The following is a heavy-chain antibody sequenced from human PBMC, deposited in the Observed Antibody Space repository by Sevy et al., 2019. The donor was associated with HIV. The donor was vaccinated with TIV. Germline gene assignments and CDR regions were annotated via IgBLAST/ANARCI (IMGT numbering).Heavy chain of an antibody. CDR1: GFTFNSHW. D-gene: IGHD3-16*01. Sequence: GGSLRLSCAASGFTFNSHWMSWVRQAPGKGLEWVANIKQDGSEKYYVNSVKGRFTVSRDNPRNSVYLYMNSLKGEDTAVYYCARGGGVTASYFYGLDVWGQGTTVTVSS. J-gene: IGHJ6*02. V-gene: IGHV3-7*01. CDR2: IKQDGSEK. CDR3: ARGGGVTASYFYGLDV.